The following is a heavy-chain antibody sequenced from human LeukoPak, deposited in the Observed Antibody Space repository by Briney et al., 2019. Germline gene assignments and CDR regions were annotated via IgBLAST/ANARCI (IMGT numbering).Heavy chain of an antibody. J-gene: IGHJ5*02. D-gene: IGHD3-10*01. V-gene: IGHV4-34*01. CDR3: ARSYSSGSYWFDP. CDR2: INHSGST. CDR1: GGSFSGYY. Sequence: PSETLSLTCAVYGGSFSGYYWSWIRQPPGKGLEWIGEINHSGSTNYNPSLKSRVTISVDTSKNQFSLKLSSVTAADTAVYYCARSYSSGSYWFDPWGQGTLVTVSS.